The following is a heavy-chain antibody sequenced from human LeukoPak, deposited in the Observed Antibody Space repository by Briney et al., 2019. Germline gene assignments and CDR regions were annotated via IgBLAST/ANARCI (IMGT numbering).Heavy chain of an antibody. J-gene: IGHJ4*02. CDR2: IYFTGST. CDR3: ARGPWQQLAHFDN. Sequence: SETLSFTCTVSGGSISDSSSYWGWIRQPPGKGLEWIANIYFTGSTYYSPPLKSRFTISIDTSKNQFSLRLNSVTAADTAVYYCARGPWQQLAHFDNWGQGTLVTVSS. V-gene: IGHV4-39*07. CDR1: GGSISDSSSY. D-gene: IGHD6-13*01.